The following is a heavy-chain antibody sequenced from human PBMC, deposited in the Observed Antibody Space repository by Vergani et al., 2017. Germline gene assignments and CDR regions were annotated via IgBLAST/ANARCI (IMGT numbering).Heavy chain of an antibody. J-gene: IGHJ4*02. Sequence: EVQLVQSGAEVKKPGESLKISCKGSGYSFTSYWIGWVRQMPGKGLEWWGIIYPGDSDTRYSPSFQGQVTISPDKSISTAYLQWSSLKASDTAMYYCARLSRRVIVATHIDYWGQGTLVTVSS. D-gene: IGHD5-12*01. CDR3: ARLSRRVIVATHIDY. CDR2: IYPGDSDT. CDR1: GYSFTSYW. V-gene: IGHV5-51*01.